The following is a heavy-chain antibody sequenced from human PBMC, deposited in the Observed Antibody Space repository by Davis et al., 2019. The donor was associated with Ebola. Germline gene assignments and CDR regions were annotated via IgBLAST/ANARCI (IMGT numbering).Heavy chain of an antibody. CDR3: ARSYGAGNWFDP. CDR2: ISAYNDNT. J-gene: IGHJ5*02. CDR1: GYTFTSYG. V-gene: IGHV1-18*01. D-gene: IGHD4-17*01. Sequence: AASVKVSCKASGYTFTSYGISWVRQAPGQGLEWMGWISAYNDNTNYAQKLQGRVTMTRNTSISTAYMELSSLRSEDTAVYYCARSYGAGNWFDPWGQGTLVTVSS.